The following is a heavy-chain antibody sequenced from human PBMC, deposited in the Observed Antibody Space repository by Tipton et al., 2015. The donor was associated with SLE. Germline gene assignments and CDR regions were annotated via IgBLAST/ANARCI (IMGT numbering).Heavy chain of an antibody. Sequence: TLSLTCTVSGDSISSYYWSWIRQPPGKGLEWIGNVHTTGSTNYSPSLKSRVTISVGSSKSQFSLYLSSVTAADTAMYYCAIQVGHFDYWGQGTLVTVSS. CDR1: GDSISSYY. V-gene: IGHV4-4*08. CDR2: VHTTGST. D-gene: IGHD1-26*01. J-gene: IGHJ4*02. CDR3: AIQVGHFDY.